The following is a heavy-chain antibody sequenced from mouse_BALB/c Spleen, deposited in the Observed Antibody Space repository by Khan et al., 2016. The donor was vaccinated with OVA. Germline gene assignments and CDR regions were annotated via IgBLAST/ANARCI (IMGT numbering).Heavy chain of an antibody. D-gene: IGHD2-3*01. V-gene: IGHV2-9*02. CDR2: IWAGGRT. CDR1: GFSLTSYG. J-gene: IGHJ2*01. CDR3: ARRYDI. Sequence: QVQLKESGPGLVAPSQSLSITCTVSGFSLTSYGVHWVRQPPGKGLEWLGVIWAGGRTHYNSALMSRLSISKDNSKSQVILKMDSLQTDDTAMYYCARRYDIWGRGTTLTVSS.